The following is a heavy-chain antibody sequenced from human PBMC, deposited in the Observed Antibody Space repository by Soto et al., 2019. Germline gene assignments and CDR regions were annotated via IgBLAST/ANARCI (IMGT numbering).Heavy chain of an antibody. CDR3: ARGVWQYYFDY. J-gene: IGHJ4*02. V-gene: IGHV4-31*03. Sequence: QVQLQESGPGLVKSSQTLSLTCTVSGGSISSGGYHWNWIRQHPGKGLEWIGNIYYSGSTYYNPSLTSRVTISIDTSKNQFALKRSSVTAADTAVLYCARGVWQYYFDYWGQGTLVAVAS. CDR2: IYYSGST. CDR1: GGSISSGGYH. D-gene: IGHD2-21*01.